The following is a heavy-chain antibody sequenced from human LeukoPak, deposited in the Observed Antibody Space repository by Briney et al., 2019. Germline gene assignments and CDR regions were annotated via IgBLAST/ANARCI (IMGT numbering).Heavy chain of an antibody. CDR2: IHYSGST. D-gene: IGHD3-10*01. CDR1: GGSVSSDISY. V-gene: IGHV4-61*01. Sequence: SETLSLTCTVSGGSVSSDISYWSWIRQPPGKGLEWIGYIHYSGSTNYNPSLKSRVTISVDTSKNQFSLKLSSVTAADTAVYYCARDSGNWLDPWGQGTLVTVSS. CDR3: ARDSGNWLDP. J-gene: IGHJ5*02.